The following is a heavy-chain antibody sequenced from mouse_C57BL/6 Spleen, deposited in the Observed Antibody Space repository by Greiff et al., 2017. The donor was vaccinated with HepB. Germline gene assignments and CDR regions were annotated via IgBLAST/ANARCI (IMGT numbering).Heavy chain of an antibody. Sequence: EVKLQESGAELVRPGASVKLSCTASGFNIKDYYMHWVKQRPEQGLEWIGRIDPEDGDTEYAPKFQGKATMTADTSSNTAYLQLSSLTSEDTAVYYCTTASYGSSYAMDYWGQGTSVTVSS. V-gene: IGHV14-1*01. D-gene: IGHD1-1*01. CDR1: GFNIKDYY. CDR3: TTASYGSSYAMDY. CDR2: IDPEDGDT. J-gene: IGHJ4*01.